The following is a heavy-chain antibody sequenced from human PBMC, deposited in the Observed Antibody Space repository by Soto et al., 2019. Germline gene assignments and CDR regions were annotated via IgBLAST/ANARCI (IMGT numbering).Heavy chain of an antibody. Sequence: EVQLLESGGGLVQPGGSLRLSCAASGFTFSEYAMTWVRQAPGKGLEWVSSISGSGGRTSYADSVKGRFTISRDNSNNTLYLQLSSLRAGDAALYYCARARFAESDQGDYLGQGALVTVSS. D-gene: IGHD2-2*01. CDR3: ARARFAESDQGDY. CDR2: ISGSGGRT. V-gene: IGHV3-23*01. CDR1: GFTFSEYA. J-gene: IGHJ4*02.